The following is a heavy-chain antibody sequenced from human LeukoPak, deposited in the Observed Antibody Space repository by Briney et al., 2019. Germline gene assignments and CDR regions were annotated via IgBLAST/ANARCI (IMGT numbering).Heavy chain of an antibody. D-gene: IGHD2-21*02. J-gene: IGHJ4*02. CDR3: AKDGHCAGDCN. CDR2: IWFDGSNQ. V-gene: IGHV3-30*02. Sequence: GGYLRLSCAASGFRFSSYGMQWVRQAPGKGLEWGSFIWFDGSNQYYADSVKGRFTMSRDDSKKTVYLQMNSLKTDDTAVYFCAKDGHCAGDCNWGQATLVTVSS. CDR1: GFRFSSYG.